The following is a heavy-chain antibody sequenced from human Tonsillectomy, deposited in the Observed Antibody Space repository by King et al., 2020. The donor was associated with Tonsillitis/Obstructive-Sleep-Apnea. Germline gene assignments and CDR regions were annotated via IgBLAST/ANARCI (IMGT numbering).Heavy chain of an antibody. J-gene: IGHJ6*03. CDR2: ISSSGGST. CDR1: GFTFNTYA. V-gene: IGHV3-23*04. CDR3: AKNYYDSSGPRYFYYYMDV. Sequence: VQLVESGGGLVQPGGPLRLSCAVSGFTFNTYAMSWVRQAPGKGLEWVSAISSSGGSTYYADSVKGRFTISRDNSKNTLYLQMNSLRAEDTAVYYCAKNYYDSSGPRYFYYYMDVWGRGTTVTVSS. D-gene: IGHD3-22*01.